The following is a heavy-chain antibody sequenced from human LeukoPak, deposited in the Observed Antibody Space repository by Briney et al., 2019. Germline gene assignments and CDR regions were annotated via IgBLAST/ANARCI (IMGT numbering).Heavy chain of an antibody. CDR2: INSDGSIT. J-gene: IGHJ4*02. V-gene: IGHV3-74*01. D-gene: IGHD1-26*01. CDR3: TRSRNSGTYIDY. Sequence: PGGSLRLSCSASGFTFSSYWMHWVRQAPGKGLVWVSRINSDGSITSYADSVKGRFTISRDNAKNTLYLQVNSLRAEDTALYYCTRSRNSGTYIDYWGQGTLVTVSS. CDR1: GFTFSSYW.